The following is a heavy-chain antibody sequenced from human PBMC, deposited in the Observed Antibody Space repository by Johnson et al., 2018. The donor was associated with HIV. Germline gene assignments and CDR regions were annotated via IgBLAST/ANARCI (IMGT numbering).Heavy chain of an antibody. Sequence: VQLVESGGGLVHPGGSLRPSCAASGFTVSSNYMNWVRQAPGKGLEWVSVISSRGTTYYADSVKGRFTISRDNSKNTLYLQMNSLRAEDTAVYYCARAYMYGAFDIWGQGTMVTVSS. CDR2: ISSRGTT. CDR1: GFTVSSNY. V-gene: IGHV3-66*01. D-gene: IGHD2-8*01. J-gene: IGHJ3*02. CDR3: ARAYMYGAFDI.